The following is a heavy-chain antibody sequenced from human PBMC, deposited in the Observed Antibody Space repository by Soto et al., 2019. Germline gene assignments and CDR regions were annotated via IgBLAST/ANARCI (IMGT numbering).Heavy chain of an antibody. CDR1: VYTFTSYD. CDR2: MNPNSGKT. CDR3: ARKYCTNGVCYWGMDV. D-gene: IGHD2-8*01. Sequence: ASVKVSCKASVYTFTSYDINWVRQATGQGLEWMGWMNPNSGKTGYAQKFQGRVTMTRNTSISTAYVELSSLRSEDTAVYYCARKYCTNGVCYWGMDVWGKGTTVTVSS. J-gene: IGHJ6*04. V-gene: IGHV1-8*01.